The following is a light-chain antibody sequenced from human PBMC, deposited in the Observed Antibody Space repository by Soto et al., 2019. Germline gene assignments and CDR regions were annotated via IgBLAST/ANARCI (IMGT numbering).Light chain of an antibody. Sequence: QSALTQPASVSGSPGQSITISCTGTSSDVGGHNFVSWYQHHPGKAPKLLIYGNFNRPSGVPDRFSGSKSGTSASLAITGLQAGDEADYYCQSYDSSLSGVVFGGGTKLTVL. CDR3: QSYDSSLSGVV. CDR1: SSDVGGHNF. CDR2: GNF. J-gene: IGLJ2*01. V-gene: IGLV2-14*03.